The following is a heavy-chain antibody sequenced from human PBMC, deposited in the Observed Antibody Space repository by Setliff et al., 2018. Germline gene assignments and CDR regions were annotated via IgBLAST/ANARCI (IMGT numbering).Heavy chain of an antibody. J-gene: IGHJ4*02. CDR1: GGSIDSHY. V-gene: IGHV4-59*11. D-gene: IGHD1-1*01. CDR2: TYHSGST. Sequence: PSETLSLTCSVSGGSIDSHYWSWIRQPPGKGLEWIGSTYHSGSTDYNPSLKSRVTISVDTSKNQFSLRLTSVTAADTAIYYCARVRNTQNGFFDYWSQGTLVTVSS. CDR3: ARVRNTQNGFFDY.